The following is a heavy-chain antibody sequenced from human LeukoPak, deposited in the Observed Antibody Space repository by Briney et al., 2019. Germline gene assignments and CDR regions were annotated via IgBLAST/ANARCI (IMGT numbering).Heavy chain of an antibody. J-gene: IGHJ4*02. CDR1: GFTFSDHY. Sequence: GGSLRLSCAASGFTFSDHYMDWVRQAPGKGLEWVGRTRNKANSYTTEYAAPVKGRFTISRDDSKNSLYLQMNSLKTEDTAVYYCAREKYYYDSSTLFDYWGQGTLVTVSS. CDR2: TRNKANSYTT. CDR3: AREKYYYDSSTLFDY. V-gene: IGHV3-72*01. D-gene: IGHD3-22*01.